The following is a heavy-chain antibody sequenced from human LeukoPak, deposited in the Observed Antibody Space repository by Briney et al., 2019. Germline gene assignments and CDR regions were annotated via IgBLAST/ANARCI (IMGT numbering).Heavy chain of an antibody. CDR1: GFTFSSYG. D-gene: IGHD6-25*01. Sequence: VGSLRLSCAASGFTFSSYGMHWVRQAPGKGLESVAVISYDGSNKYYADSVKGRFTISRDNSKNTLYLQMNSLRAEDTAVYYCAKPLHGKNCIGACYYGVDVWGQGTTVTVSS. CDR2: ISYDGSNK. J-gene: IGHJ6*02. CDR3: AKPLHGKNCIGACYYGVDV. V-gene: IGHV3-30*18.